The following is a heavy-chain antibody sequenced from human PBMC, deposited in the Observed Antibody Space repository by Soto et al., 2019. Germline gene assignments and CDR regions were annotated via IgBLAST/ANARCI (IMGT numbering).Heavy chain of an antibody. CDR2: INAYIAKT. J-gene: IGHJ4*02. Sequence: QVQLVQCGGEVKKPGASVKVSCKASGYAFINYSITWVRQARGQGLEWLAWINAYIAKTDNAQKVQGRVTMTADTSTSTAYLELRSLTSDDTAVYHCARGDGDTLDYWGQGTVVTVSS. CDR1: GYAFINYS. CDR3: ARGDGDTLDY. D-gene: IGHD2-21*02. V-gene: IGHV1-18*01.